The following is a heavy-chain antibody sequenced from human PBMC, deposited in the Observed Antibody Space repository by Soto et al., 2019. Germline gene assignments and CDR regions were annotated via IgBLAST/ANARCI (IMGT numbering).Heavy chain of an antibody. V-gene: IGHV4-39*01. CDR2: IYYSGST. CDR1: GGSISSSSYY. Sequence: SETLSLTCTVSGGSISSSSYYWGWIRQPPGKGLEWIGSIYYSGSTYYNPSLKSRVTISVDTSKNQFSLKLSSVTAADTAVYYCARQRISYGSGSYRWGTPDWFDPWGQGTLVTVSA. CDR3: ARQRISYGSGSYRWGTPDWFDP. D-gene: IGHD3-10*01. J-gene: IGHJ5*02.